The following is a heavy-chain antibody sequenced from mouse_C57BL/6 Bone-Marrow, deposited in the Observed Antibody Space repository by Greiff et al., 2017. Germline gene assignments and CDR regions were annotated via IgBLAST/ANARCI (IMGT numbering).Heavy chain of an antibody. CDR2: IYPRSGNT. Sequence: QVQLQQSGAELARPGASVKLSCKASGYTFTSYGISWVKQRTGQGLEWIGEIYPRSGNTYYNEKFKGKATLTADKSSSTAYMELRSLTSEDSAVXFCARPTIVDWYFDVWGTGTTVTVSS. D-gene: IGHD2-12*01. CDR1: GYTFTSYG. J-gene: IGHJ1*03. CDR3: ARPTIVDWYFDV. V-gene: IGHV1-81*01.